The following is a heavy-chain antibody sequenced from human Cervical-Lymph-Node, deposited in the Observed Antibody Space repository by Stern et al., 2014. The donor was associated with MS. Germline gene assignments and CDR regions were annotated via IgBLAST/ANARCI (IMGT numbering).Heavy chain of an antibody. Sequence: VHLVESGAEVKKPGASVKVSCKASGYTFTTYAIHWVRQAPGQRLEWMGWLNAGNGNTKYLQKFQGRVTITRDTSATTIYMELSGLRSEDTAVYYCARGGTYYRDAFDVWGQGTLVTVSS. V-gene: IGHV1-3*01. CDR2: LNAGNGNT. J-gene: IGHJ3*01. D-gene: IGHD3-10*01. CDR1: GYTFTTYA. CDR3: ARGGTYYRDAFDV.